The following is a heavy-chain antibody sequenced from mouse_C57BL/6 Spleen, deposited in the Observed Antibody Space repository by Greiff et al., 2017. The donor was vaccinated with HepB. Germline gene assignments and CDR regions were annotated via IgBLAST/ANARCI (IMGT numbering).Heavy chain of an antibody. Sequence: VQLQQPGAELVKPGASVKLSCKASGYTFTSYWMQWVKQRPGQGLEWIGEIDPSDSYTNYNQKFKGKATLTVDTSSSTAYMQLSSLTSEDSAVYYCAKRGPYGSDYWGQGTTLTVSS. CDR3: AKRGPYGSDY. D-gene: IGHD1-1*01. CDR2: IDPSDSYT. J-gene: IGHJ2*01. V-gene: IGHV1-50*01. CDR1: GYTFTSYW.